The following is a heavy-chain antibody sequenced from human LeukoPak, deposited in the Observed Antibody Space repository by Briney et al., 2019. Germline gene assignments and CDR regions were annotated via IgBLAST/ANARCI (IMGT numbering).Heavy chain of an antibody. CDR1: GFTFSSYS. D-gene: IGHD4-23*01. CDR2: ISSSSSYI. V-gene: IGHV3-21*01. CDR3: ARDFAATVVAYYLDY. Sequence: GGSLRLSCAASGFTFSSYSLNWVRQAPGKGLEWVSSISSSSSYIYYADSVKGRFTISRDNAKNSLYLQMNSLRAEDTAVYYCARDFAATVVAYYLDYWGQGTLVTVSS. J-gene: IGHJ4*02.